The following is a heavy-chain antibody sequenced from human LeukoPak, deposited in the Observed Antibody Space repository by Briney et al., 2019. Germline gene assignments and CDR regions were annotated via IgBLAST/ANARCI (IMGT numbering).Heavy chain of an antibody. D-gene: IGHD1-26*01. Sequence: KPSETLSLTCTVSGGSISSFYWSWIRQPPGEGLDWIGYIYYGGSTNYNPSLKSRVTISVDTSKNQFSLKLRSVTAADTAVYYCARGEGHGSYYFDFWGQGTLVTVSS. CDR3: ARGEGHGSYYFDF. V-gene: IGHV4-59*01. CDR1: GGSISSFY. CDR2: IYYGGST. J-gene: IGHJ4*02.